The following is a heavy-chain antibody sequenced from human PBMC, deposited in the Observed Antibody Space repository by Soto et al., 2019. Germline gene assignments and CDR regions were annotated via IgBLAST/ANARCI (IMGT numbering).Heavy chain of an antibody. CDR1: GGTFSSYA. J-gene: IGHJ4*02. V-gene: IGHV1-69*01. D-gene: IGHD6-6*01. Sequence: QVQLVQSWAEVKKPGSSVKVSCKASGGTFSSYAISWVRQAPGQGLEWIGGIIPIFGTANYAQTFQGRVTIAVDESMSTAYMELSSLRSEDTAVDYCARGGIAARPSQFDYWVQGTLVTVST. CDR2: IIPIFGTA. CDR3: ARGGIAARPSQFDY.